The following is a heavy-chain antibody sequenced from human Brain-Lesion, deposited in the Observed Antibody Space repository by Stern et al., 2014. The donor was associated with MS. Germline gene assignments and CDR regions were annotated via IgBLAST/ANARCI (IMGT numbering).Heavy chain of an antibody. J-gene: IGHJ6*02. CDR2: IKEDGSEK. CDR3: ARVYNTIYGIVTQRGSGMDV. D-gene: IGHD3-3*01. V-gene: IGHV3-7*01. Sequence: EVQLVESGGGLVQPGGSLTISCTAAGFTFGNYWMTWVRQAPGKGLEWVANIKEDGSEKNYVDSVKGRFTISRDNARNSLYLHMNSLRVEDTALYYCARVYNTIYGIVTQRGSGMDVWGQGTTVIVSS. CDR1: GFTFGNYW.